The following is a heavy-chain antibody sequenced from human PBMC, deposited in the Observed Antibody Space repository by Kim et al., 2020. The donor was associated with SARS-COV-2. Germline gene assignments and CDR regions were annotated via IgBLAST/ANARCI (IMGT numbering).Heavy chain of an antibody. CDR3: AKHYSSSGYSEHFDY. V-gene: IGHV1-46*01. J-gene: IGHJ4*02. Sequence: ASVKVSCKASGYTFTSYYMHWVRQAPGQGLEWMGIINPSGGSTSYAQKFQGRVTMTRDTSTSTVYMELSSLRSEDTAVYYCAKHYSSSGYSEHFDYWGQGTLVTVSS. CDR2: INPSGGST. CDR1: GYTFTSYY. D-gene: IGHD3-22*01.